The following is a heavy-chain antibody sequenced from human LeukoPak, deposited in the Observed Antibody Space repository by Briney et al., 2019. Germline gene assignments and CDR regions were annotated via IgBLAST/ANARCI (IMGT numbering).Heavy chain of an antibody. CDR3: ARGGVDHYGSGTYYLMYYFDH. J-gene: IGHJ4*02. D-gene: IGHD3-10*01. V-gene: IGHV3-23*01. Sequence: GGSLRLSCAASGFTFSDYYMSWLRQAPGKGLEWVSGISGSGGATYYADSVKGRFTASRGDPHNTLYLQMNSVRAEDTAVYFCARGGVDHYGSGTYYLMYYFDHWGQGALVTVSS. CDR2: ISGSGGAT. CDR1: GFTFSDYY.